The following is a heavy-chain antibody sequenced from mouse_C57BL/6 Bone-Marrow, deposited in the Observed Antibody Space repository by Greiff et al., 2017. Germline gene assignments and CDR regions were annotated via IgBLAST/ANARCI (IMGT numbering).Heavy chain of an antibody. CDR1: CYTFPSHL. CDR3: ARATMGSWFAY. D-gene: IGHD1-1*02. J-gene: IGHJ3*01. V-gene: IGHV1-64*01. CDR2: IHPNSGST. Sequence: GPLQQPWAELGKAGASGKFFCKASCYTFPSHLVHRGKQRPGQGLEWIGMIHPNSGSTNYNEKFKSKATLTVDKSSSTAYMQLSSLTSEDSAVYYCARATMGSWFAYWGQGTLVTVSA.